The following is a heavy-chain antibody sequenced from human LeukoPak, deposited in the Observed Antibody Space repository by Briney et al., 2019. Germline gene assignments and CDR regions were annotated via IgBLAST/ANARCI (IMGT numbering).Heavy chain of an antibody. V-gene: IGHV4-59*01. CDR1: GGSISSYY. J-gene: IGHJ4*02. D-gene: IGHD3-22*01. Sequence: SETLSLTCAVSGGSISSYYWSWIRQPPGKGLEWIGFIFYSGTTNYNPSLKSRVTISVDTSKNQFSLKLSSVTAADTAVYYCARGGWNKFDYWGQGTLVTVSS. CDR2: IFYSGTT. CDR3: ARGGWNKFDY.